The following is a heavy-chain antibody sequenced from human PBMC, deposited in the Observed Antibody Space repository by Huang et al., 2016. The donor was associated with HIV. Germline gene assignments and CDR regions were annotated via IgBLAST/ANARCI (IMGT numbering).Heavy chain of an antibody. CDR2: ITHSGST. Sequence: QVQLHQWGAGLLKPSETLSLTCAVYGGSFSGYYWSGIRQPPGKGLEWIGEITHSGSTNYNPSLKRRGTISEETSKNQFSLKLSSVTAADTAVYYCARAPHYGSGSYYYWGQGTLVTVSS. V-gene: IGHV4-34*01. J-gene: IGHJ4*02. CDR1: GGSFSGYY. CDR3: ARAPHYGSGSYYY. D-gene: IGHD3-10*01.